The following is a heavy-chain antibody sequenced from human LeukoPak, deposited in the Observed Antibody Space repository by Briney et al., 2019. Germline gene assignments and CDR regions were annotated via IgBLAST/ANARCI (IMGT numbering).Heavy chain of an antibody. D-gene: IGHD6-19*01. CDR3: ARDKAGAVAGFFDY. CDR1: GYTFTGYY. V-gene: IGHV1-2*02. Sequence: ASVKVSCKASGYTFTGYYMHWVRQARGQGLEWMGWINPNSGGTNYAQKFQGRVTMTRDTSISTAYMELSRLRSDDTAVYYCARDKAGAVAGFFDYWGQGTLVTVSS. CDR2: INPNSGGT. J-gene: IGHJ4*02.